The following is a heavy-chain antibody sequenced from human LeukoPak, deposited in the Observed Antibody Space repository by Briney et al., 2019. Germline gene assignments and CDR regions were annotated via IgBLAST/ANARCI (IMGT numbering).Heavy chain of an antibody. V-gene: IGHV3-30*18. Sequence: PGGSLRLSCAASGFMLSPYAMHWVRQAPGKGLEWVALISYDGRNKYYADSVKGRFTISRDNSKNTVYLQMNSLRAEDTAVYYCAKDLRSCEDGVCFLDGMDVWGQGTTVTVS. J-gene: IGHJ6*02. D-gene: IGHD2-8*01. CDR1: GFMLSPYA. CDR2: ISYDGRNK. CDR3: AKDLRSCEDGVCFLDGMDV.